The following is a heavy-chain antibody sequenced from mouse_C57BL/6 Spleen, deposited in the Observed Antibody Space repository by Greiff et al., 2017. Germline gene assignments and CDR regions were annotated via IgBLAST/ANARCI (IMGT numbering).Heavy chain of an antibody. CDR1: GYTFTSYG. J-gene: IGHJ1*03. CDR2: IYPRSGNT. Sequence: VQLQQSGAELARPGASVKLSCKASGYTFTSYGISWVKQRTGQGLEWIGEIYPRSGNTYYNEKFKGKATLTADKSSSTAYMELRSLTSEDSAVYFCARKGYGSSYDWYFDVWGTGTTVTVSS. CDR3: ARKGYGSSYDWYFDV. D-gene: IGHD1-1*01. V-gene: IGHV1-81*01.